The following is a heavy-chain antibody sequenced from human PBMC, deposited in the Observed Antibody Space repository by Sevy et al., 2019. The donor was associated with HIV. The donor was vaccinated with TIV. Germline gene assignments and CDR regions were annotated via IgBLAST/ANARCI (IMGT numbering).Heavy chain of an antibody. CDR1: GDSVSSNSAA. CDR2: TYYRSKWYN. D-gene: IGHD3-10*01. CDR3: ARVIIVVRGVISSYYFDY. J-gene: IGHJ4*02. V-gene: IGHV6-1*01. Sequence: SQTLSLTCAISGDSVSSNSAAWNWIRQSPSRGLEWLGRTYYRSKWYNDYAVSVKSRITINPDTSKNQFSLQLNSVTPEDTAVYYCARVIIVVRGVISSYYFDYWGQGTLVTVSS.